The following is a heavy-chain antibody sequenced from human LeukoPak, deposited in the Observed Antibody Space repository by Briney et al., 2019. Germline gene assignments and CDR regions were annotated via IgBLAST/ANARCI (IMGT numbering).Heavy chain of an antibody. CDR3: TSPAYWGRRMDVDY. D-gene: IGHD2-8*02. Sequence: GRSLRLSCTASGFTFGDYAVSWVRQAPGKGLEWVGFIRSKAYGGTTEYAASVKGRFTISRDDSKSIAYLQMNSLKTEDTAVYYCTSPAYWGRRMDVDYWGQGTLVTVSS. J-gene: IGHJ4*02. CDR1: GFTFGDYA. CDR2: IRSKAYGGTT. V-gene: IGHV3-49*04.